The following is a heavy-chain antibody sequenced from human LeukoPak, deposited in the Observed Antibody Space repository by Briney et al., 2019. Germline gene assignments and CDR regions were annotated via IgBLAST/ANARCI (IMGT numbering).Heavy chain of an antibody. CDR2: IVVGSGNT. CDR3: VADKGEAESTTLFDY. J-gene: IGHJ4*01. D-gene: IGHD3-16*01. Sequence: ASVKVSCKASGFTFNNIAVQWVRQARGQGLEWIGWIVVGSGNTNYAQKFQDRVTITRDKSTTTAFMELRSLRSDDTAVYYCVADKGEAESTTLFDYWGQGTLVTVSS. V-gene: IGHV1-58*01. CDR1: GFTFNNIA.